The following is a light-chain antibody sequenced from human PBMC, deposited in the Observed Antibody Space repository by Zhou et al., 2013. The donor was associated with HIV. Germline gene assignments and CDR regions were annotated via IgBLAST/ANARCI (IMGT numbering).Light chain of an antibody. V-gene: IGKV1-5*03. CDR1: QSIGRW. CDR3: QQYDNLWT. J-gene: IGKJ1*01. Sequence: DILVTQSPLTLSSNVGDRVVITCRASQSIGRWLAWYQKKPGKAPKLLIYKASNLQSGVPSRFSGRGAETEFNLTIDGLQEDDFATYFCQQYDNLWTFGRGTTV. CDR2: KAS.